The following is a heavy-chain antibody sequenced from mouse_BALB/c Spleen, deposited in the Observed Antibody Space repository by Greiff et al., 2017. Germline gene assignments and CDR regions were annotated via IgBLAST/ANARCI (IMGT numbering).Heavy chain of an antibody. CDR3: ARSRYDAYYAMDY. Sequence: LQQSGAELARPGASVKLSCKASGYTFTSYWMQWVKQRPGQGLEWIGAIYPGDGDTRYTQKFKGKATLTADKSSSTAYMQLSSLASEDSAVYYCARSRYDAYYAMDYWGQGTSVTVSS. J-gene: IGHJ4*01. CDR2: IYPGDGDT. CDR1: GYTFTSYW. V-gene: IGHV1-87*01. D-gene: IGHD2-14*01.